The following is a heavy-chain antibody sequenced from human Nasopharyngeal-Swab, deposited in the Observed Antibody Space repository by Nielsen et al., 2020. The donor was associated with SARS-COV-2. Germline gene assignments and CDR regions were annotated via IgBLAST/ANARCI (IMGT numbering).Heavy chain of an antibody. CDR2: ISSSSSYT. Sequence: LSLTCAASGFTFSDYYMSWIRQAPGKGLEWVSYISSSSSYTNYADSVKGRFTISRDNAKNSLYLQMNSLRAEDTAVYYCVRIQRGYSYGSDDYWGQGTLVTVSS. CDR3: VRIQRGYSYGSDDY. V-gene: IGHV3-11*06. CDR1: GFTFSDYY. D-gene: IGHD5-18*01. J-gene: IGHJ4*02.